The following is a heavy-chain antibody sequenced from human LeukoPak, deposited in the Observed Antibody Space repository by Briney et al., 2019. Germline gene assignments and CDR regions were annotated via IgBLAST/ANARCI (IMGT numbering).Heavy chain of an antibody. CDR2: IWYDGSNK. CDR3: ARKQQLVQYVIDY. D-gene: IGHD6-13*01. Sequence: GGSLRLSCAASGFTFSSDGMHWVRQAPGKGREWVAVIWYDGSNKYYADSVKGRVTISRDNSKNTLYLQMSSLRAEETAVYYCARKQQLVQYVIDYWGQGTLVTVSS. CDR1: GFTFSSDG. V-gene: IGHV3-33*01. J-gene: IGHJ4*02.